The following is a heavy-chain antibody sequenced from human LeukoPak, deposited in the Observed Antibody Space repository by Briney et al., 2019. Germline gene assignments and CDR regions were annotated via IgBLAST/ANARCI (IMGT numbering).Heavy chain of an antibody. CDR1: GGSISSHC. J-gene: IGHJ6*02. Sequence: NSSETLSLTCTVSGGSISSHCWSWIRQPAGKGLEWIGRIYTSGSTNYNPSLKSRVTMSVDTSKNQFSLKLSSVTAADTAVYYCARMDIVVVPAADLTDSYYYYYGMDVWGQGTTVTVSS. CDR3: ARMDIVVVPAADLTDSYYYYYGMDV. CDR2: IYTSGST. V-gene: IGHV4-4*07. D-gene: IGHD2-2*03.